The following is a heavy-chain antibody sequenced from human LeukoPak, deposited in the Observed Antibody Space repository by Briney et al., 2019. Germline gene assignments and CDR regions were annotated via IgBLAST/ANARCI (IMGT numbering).Heavy chain of an antibody. V-gene: IGHV1-2*02. J-gene: IGHJ4*02. CDR3: ATEVPHDINSYFDY. Sequence: ASVKVSCKASGYTFTAYYMHWVRQAPGQGLEWMGWINPHSGGTTYAQKFQGRVTTTRDTSISTAYMDLSSLRSDDTAVYYYATEVPHDINSYFDYWGQGTLVTVSS. D-gene: IGHD2-15*01. CDR2: INPHSGGT. CDR1: GYTFTAYY.